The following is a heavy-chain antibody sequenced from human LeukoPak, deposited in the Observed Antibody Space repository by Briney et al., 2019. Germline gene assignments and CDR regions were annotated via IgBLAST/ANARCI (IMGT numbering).Heavy chain of an antibody. CDR2: IYNSGST. CDR1: GYSISSGYY. D-gene: IGHD3-10*01. Sequence: SETLSLTCTVSGYSISSGYYWGWIRQAPGKGLEWIGSIYNSGSTYYNPSLRSRVTISVDTSKNQFSLKLSSVTAADTAVYYCARRNERYGSGSGGFDPWGQGTLVTVSS. CDR3: ARRNERYGSGSGGFDP. V-gene: IGHV4-38-2*02. J-gene: IGHJ5*02.